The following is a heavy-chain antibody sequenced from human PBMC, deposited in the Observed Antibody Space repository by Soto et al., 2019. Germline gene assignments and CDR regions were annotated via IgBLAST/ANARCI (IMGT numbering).Heavy chain of an antibody. V-gene: IGHV1-18*01. CDR3: ARDRYYDSSGYYSDY. Sequence: ASVKVSCKASGYTFTSYGISWVRQAPGQGLEWMGWISAYNGNTNYAQKLQGRVTMTTDTSTSTAYMELRSLRSDDTAVYYCARDRYYDSSGYYSDYWGQGTLVTVSS. CDR1: GYTFTSYG. J-gene: IGHJ4*02. CDR2: ISAYNGNT. D-gene: IGHD3-22*01.